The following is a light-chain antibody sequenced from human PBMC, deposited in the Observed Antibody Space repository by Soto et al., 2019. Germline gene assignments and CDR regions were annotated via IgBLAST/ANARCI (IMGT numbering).Light chain of an antibody. J-gene: IGKJ2*01. CDR3: HQYHSLPQT. CDR2: AAS. V-gene: IGKV3-20*01. CDR1: QTMTRAY. Sequence: EIVLMQSPGTLSLSPGDRPTLSCRASQTMTRAYLAWYQQKPGQAPRLLIYAASYRATGIPDKFSGSGSGADFSLTISRLEPEDSAVYYCHQYHSLPQTFGQGTKVEIK.